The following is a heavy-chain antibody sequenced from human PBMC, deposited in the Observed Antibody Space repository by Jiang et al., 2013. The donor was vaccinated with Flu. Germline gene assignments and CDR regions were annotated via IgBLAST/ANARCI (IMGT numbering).Heavy chain of an antibody. CDR3: ARDGRFLEWLFGMDV. Sequence: EVKKPGASVKVSCKASGYTFTSYAMHWVRQAPGQRLEWMGWINAGNGNTKYSQKFQGRVTITRDTSASTAYMELSSLRSEDTAVYYCARDGRFLEWLFGMDVWGQGTTVTVSS. J-gene: IGHJ6*02. CDR2: INAGNGNT. D-gene: IGHD3-3*01. CDR1: GYTFTSYA. V-gene: IGHV1-3*01.